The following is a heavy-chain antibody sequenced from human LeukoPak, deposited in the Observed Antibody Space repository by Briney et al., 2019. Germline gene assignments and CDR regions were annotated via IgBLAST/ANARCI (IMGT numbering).Heavy chain of an antibody. Sequence: GGSLRLSCSASGFTFSSYAMHWVRQAPGKGLEYVSAISSNGGSTYYADSVKGRFTISRDNSKNTLYLQMSSLRAEDTAVYYCARHLKSDGMDVWGQGTTVTVSS. CDR2: ISSNGGST. CDR1: GFTFSSYA. V-gene: IGHV3-64D*06. J-gene: IGHJ6*02. CDR3: ARHLKSDGMDV.